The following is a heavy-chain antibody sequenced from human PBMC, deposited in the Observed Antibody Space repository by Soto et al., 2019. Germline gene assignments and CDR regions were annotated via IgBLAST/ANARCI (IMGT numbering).Heavy chain of an antibody. Sequence: EVQLLESGGGLVQPGGSLRLSCAASGFTFSSYAMSWVRQAPGKGLEWVSPISGSGGSTYYADSVKGRFTISRDNSKNPLYLQKNRLRAEDTAVYYCAKLKHEKTPYGDFDCWGQGTLVTVSS. CDR3: AKLKHEKTPYGDFDC. CDR1: GFTFSSYA. D-gene: IGHD4-17*01. CDR2: ISGSGGST. V-gene: IGHV3-23*01. J-gene: IGHJ4*02.